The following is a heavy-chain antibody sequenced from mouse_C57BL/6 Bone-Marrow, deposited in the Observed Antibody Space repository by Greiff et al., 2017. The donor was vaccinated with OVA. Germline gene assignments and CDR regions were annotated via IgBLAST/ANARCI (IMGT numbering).Heavy chain of an antibody. CDR2: ISNLAYSI. J-gene: IGHJ1*03. Sequence: EVHLVESGGGLVQPGGSLKLSCAASGFTFSDYGMAWVRQAPRKGPEWVAFISNLAYSIYYADTVTGRFTISRENAKNTLYLEMSSLRSEDTAMYYCARQGGGYYRYFDVWGTGTTVTVSS. D-gene: IGHD2-2*01. CDR3: ARQGGGYYRYFDV. CDR1: GFTFSDYG. V-gene: IGHV5-15*01.